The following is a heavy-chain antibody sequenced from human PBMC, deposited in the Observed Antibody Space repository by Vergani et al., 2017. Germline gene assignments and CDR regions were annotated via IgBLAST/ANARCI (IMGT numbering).Heavy chain of an antibody. CDR2: IYYSGST. Sequence: QVQLQESGPGLVKPSQTLSLTCTVSGGSISSGDYYWSWIRQPPGKGLEWIGYIYYSGSTYYNPSLKSRVTISVDTSKNQFSLKLSSVTAADTAVYYCARVVPTYYYDGSGPYYFDYWGQGTLVTVSS. CDR1: GGSISSGDYY. D-gene: IGHD3-22*01. J-gene: IGHJ4*02. V-gene: IGHV4-30-4*01. CDR3: ARVVPTYYYDGSGPYYFDY.